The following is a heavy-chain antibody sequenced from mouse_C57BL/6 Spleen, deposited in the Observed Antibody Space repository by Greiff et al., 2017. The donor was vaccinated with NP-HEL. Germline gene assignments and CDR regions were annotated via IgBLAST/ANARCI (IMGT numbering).Heavy chain of an antibody. Sequence: DVKLQESVAELVRPGASVKLSCTASGFNIKNTYMHWVKQRPEQGLEWIGRIDPANGNTKYAPKFQGKATITADTSSNTAYLQLSSLTSEDTAIYYCASYYYGSRRYFDYWGQGTTLTVSS. D-gene: IGHD1-1*01. CDR1: GFNIKNTY. J-gene: IGHJ2*01. CDR3: ASYYYGSRRYFDY. V-gene: IGHV14-3*01. CDR2: IDPANGNT.